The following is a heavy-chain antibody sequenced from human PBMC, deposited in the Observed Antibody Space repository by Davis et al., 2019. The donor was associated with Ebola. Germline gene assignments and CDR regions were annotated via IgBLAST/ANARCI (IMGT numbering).Heavy chain of an antibody. CDR1: GGSISSSSYY. D-gene: IGHD4-11*01. CDR2: IYYSGST. V-gene: IGHV4-39*07. CDR3: ARGDSGGLQSDY. J-gene: IGHJ4*02. Sequence: SETLSLTCTVSGGSISSSSYYWGWIRQPPGKGLEWIGSIYYSGSTYYNPSPKGRVTISVDTSKNQFSLKLSSVTAADTAVYYCARGDSGGLQSDYWGQGTLVTVSS.